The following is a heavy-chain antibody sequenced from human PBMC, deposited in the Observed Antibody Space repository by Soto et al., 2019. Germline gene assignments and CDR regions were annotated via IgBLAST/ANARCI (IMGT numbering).Heavy chain of an antibody. Sequence: QVQLQESGPGLVKPSQTLSLTCTVSGGSISSGVYYWSWIRQHPGKGLEWIGYIYYSGSPYYNPSLKSRVNISVDTSKNQFSLKLSSVAAADTAVYYCARGAIHNGTDAFNIGGQGTMVTVAS. D-gene: IGHD2-8*01. V-gene: IGHV4-31*03. CDR2: IYYSGSP. CDR1: GGSISSGVYY. CDR3: ARGAIHNGTDAFNI. J-gene: IGHJ3*02.